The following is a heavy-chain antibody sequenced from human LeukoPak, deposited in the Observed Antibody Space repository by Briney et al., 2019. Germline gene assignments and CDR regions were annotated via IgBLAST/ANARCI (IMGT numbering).Heavy chain of an antibody. J-gene: IGHJ4*02. V-gene: IGHV4-34*01. Sequence: NASETLSLTCAVYGGSFSGYYWSWIRQPPGKGLEWIGEINHSGSTNYNPSLKSRVTISVDTSKNQFSLKLSSVTAADTAVYYCARYGPLMWSGYYTGLGFDYWGQGTLVTVSS. D-gene: IGHD3-3*01. CDR2: INHSGST. CDR1: GGSFSGYY. CDR3: ARYGPLMWSGYYTGLGFDY.